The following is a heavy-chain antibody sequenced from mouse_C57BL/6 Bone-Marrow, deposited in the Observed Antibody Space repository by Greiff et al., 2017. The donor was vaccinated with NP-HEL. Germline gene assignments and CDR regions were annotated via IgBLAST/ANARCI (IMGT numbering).Heavy chain of an antibody. CDR2: IYPRDGST. Sequence: QVQLQQSGPELVKPGASVKLSCKASGYTFTSYDINWVTQRPGQGLVWIGWIYPRDGSTKYNEKFKGKATLTVDPSSSTANMGLHSLTSEDSAVDYCARPHYYSWFAYWGQGTLVTVSA. CDR1: GYTFTSYD. CDR3: ARPHYYSWFAY. V-gene: IGHV1-85*01. D-gene: IGHD2-12*01. J-gene: IGHJ3*01.